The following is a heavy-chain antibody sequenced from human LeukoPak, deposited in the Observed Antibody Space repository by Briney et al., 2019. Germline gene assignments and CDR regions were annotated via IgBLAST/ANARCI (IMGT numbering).Heavy chain of an antibody. CDR1: GFTFRSYG. D-gene: IGHD3-10*01. J-gene: IGHJ3*01. CDR2: IRYDGSNK. Sequence: GGSLRLSCAVSGFTFRSYGMSRVRQAPGKGLEWVAFIRYDGSNKYYADSVKGRFTLSRDNSKNTLYLQMNSLTAEDTAVYYCASPITAYASGSLGTWGQGTMVTVSS. V-gene: IGHV3-30*02. CDR3: ASPITAYASGSLGT.